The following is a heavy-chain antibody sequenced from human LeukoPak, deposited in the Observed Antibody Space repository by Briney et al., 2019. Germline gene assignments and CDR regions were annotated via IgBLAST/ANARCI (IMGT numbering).Heavy chain of an antibody. D-gene: IGHD7-27*01. J-gene: IGHJ4*02. CDR1: GGSISSYY. CDR3: ARRRDRTGPFDY. CDR2: IYYSGST. Sequence: SETLSLTCTVSGGSISSYYWSWIRQPPGKGLEWIGYIYYSGSTNYNPSLKSRVTISVDTSKNQFSLKLSSVTAADTAVYYCARRRDRTGPFDYWGQGTLVTVSS. V-gene: IGHV4-59*08.